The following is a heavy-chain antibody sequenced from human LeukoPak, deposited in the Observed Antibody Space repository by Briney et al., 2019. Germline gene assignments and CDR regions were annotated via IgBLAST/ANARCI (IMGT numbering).Heavy chain of an antibody. CDR3: AKAATTVTTFWFDP. CDR2: IYYSGST. J-gene: IGHJ5*02. V-gene: IGHV4-59*01. D-gene: IGHD4-17*01. CDR1: GGSISSYY. Sequence: SETLSLTCTVSGGSISSYYWSWIRQPPGKGLEWIGYIYYSGSTNYNPSLKSRVTISVDTSKNQFSLKLTSVTAADSAVYYCAKAATTVTTFWFDPWGQGTLGTVSS.